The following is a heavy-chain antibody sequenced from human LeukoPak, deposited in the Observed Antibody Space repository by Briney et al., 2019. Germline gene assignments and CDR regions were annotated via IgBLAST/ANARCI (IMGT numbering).Heavy chain of an antibody. J-gene: IGHJ4*02. CDR3: ARLSSDLSHFDY. CDR1: GGSISSSKW. V-gene: IGHV4-4*02. Sequence: SETLSLTCVVSGGSISSSKWWSWVRQAPGKGLEWIGEISHSGSINYNPSFASRVTISVDKSKNQFSLSLTSVTAAGTAKYYCARLSSDLSHFDYWGQGTLASVSS. CDR2: ISHSGSI. D-gene: IGHD3-16*02.